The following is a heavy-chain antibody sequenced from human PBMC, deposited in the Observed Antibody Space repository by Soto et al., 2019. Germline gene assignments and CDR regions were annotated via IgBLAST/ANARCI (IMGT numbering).Heavy chain of an antibody. CDR2: ISYDGSNK. Sequence: GGFLRLSCAASGFTFSSYGMHWVRQAPGKGLEWVAVISYDGSNKYYADSVKGRFTISRDNSKNTLYLQMNSLRAEDTAVYYCEKGTRILYPYYGMDVWGQGTTVNVSS. D-gene: IGHD2-8*01. CDR1: GFTFSSYG. V-gene: IGHV3-30*18. CDR3: EKGTRILYPYYGMDV. J-gene: IGHJ6*02.